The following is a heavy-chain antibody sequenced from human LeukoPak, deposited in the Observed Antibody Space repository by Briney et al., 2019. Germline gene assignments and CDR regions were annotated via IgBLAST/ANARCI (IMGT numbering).Heavy chain of an antibody. J-gene: IGHJ5*02. Sequence: SETLSLTCAVYGGSFSGYYWSWIRQPPGKGLEWIGEINHSGSTNYNPSLKSRVTISVDTSKNQFSLKLSSVTAADTAVHYCARGRPLDPWGQGTLVTVSS. CDR3: ARGRPLDP. CDR1: GGSFSGYY. CDR2: INHSGST. V-gene: IGHV4-34*01.